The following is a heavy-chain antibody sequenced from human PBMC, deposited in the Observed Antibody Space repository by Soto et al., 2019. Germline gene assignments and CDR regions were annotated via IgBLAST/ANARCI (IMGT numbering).Heavy chain of an antibody. CDR1: GFTFTNAW. CDR2: INSKTDGGTT. V-gene: IGHV3-15*01. Sequence: EVQLVESGGGLVKPGGSLRLSCAASGFTFTNAWMNWVRQAPGKGLESIGRINSKTDGGTTDYTAPVKGRFIISRDDSKNTLFLQMSSLQIEDTAVYYCVTDRLVWGQGTLVTVFS. J-gene: IGHJ4*02. D-gene: IGHD2-2*01. CDR3: VTDRLV.